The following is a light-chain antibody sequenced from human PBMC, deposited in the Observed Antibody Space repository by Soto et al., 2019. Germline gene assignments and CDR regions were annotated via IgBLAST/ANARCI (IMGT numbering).Light chain of an antibody. Sequence: DIQMTQSASSLSASIGDRVTITCRASQGIFNYLAWYQKKPGKVPKLLIYAASTLQSGVPSRFSGSGSGTDFTLTISSLLPEDVATYYCQKYNSDPRTFGQGTKVEIK. CDR2: AAS. CDR1: QGIFNY. CDR3: QKYNSDPRT. V-gene: IGKV1-27*01. J-gene: IGKJ1*01.